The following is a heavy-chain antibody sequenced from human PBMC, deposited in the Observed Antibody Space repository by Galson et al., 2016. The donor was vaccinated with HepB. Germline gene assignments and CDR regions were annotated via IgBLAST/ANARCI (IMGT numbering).Heavy chain of an antibody. Sequence: SLRLSCAVSGFTLSNYAMNWVRQAPGTGLEWVSGTSYDGANKYYADSVKGRATISRDDSKNTVHLQMDSLRGEDTAVYYCARVVAAGARPPVAFQYWGQGSLVTVAS. V-gene: IGHV3-30*04. CDR3: ARVVAAGARPPVAFQY. D-gene: IGHD6-25*01. CDR1: GFTLSNYA. CDR2: TSYDGANK. J-gene: IGHJ4*02.